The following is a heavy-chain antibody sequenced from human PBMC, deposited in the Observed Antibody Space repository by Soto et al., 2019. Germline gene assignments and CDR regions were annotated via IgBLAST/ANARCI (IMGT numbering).Heavy chain of an antibody. CDR2: MNPNSGNT. D-gene: IGHD3-22*01. J-gene: IGHJ5*02. Sequence: QVQLVQSGAEVKKPGASVKVSCKASGYTFTSYDINWVRQATGQGLEWMGWMNPNSGNTGYAQKFQGRVTMTRNTSLSTDYMELSSLRSEDTAGYYCARSSHDSSGYYYRNWFDPWGQGTLVTVSS. V-gene: IGHV1-8*01. CDR1: GYTFTSYD. CDR3: ARSSHDSSGYYYRNWFDP.